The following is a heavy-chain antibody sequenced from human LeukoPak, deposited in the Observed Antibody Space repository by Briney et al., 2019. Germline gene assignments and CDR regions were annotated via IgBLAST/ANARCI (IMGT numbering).Heavy chain of an antibody. D-gene: IGHD6-19*01. V-gene: IGHV3-33*06. CDR1: GFTFSSYG. CDR3: AKVGGWYEQYYYYYMDV. J-gene: IGHJ6*03. CDR2: ICYDGSNK. Sequence: PGWSLRLSCAASGFTFSSYGMHWLRQAPGKGLAWVAGICYDGSNKYYADSVKGRFTISRDNSKKTLYLQMNSLRAEDTAVYYCAKVGGWYEQYYYYYMDVWGKGTTVTVSS.